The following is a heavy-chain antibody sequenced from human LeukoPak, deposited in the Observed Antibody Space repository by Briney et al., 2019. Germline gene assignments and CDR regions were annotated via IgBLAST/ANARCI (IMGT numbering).Heavy chain of an antibody. Sequence: PGGSLGLSCAASGFTFSSYGMHWVRQAPGKGLEWVAVISYDGSNKYYADSVKGRFTISRDNSKNTLYLQMNSLRAEDTAVYYCAWLLAYCGGDCYGGFDYWGQGTLVTVSS. V-gene: IGHV3-30*03. CDR3: AWLLAYCGGDCYGGFDY. CDR2: ISYDGSNK. J-gene: IGHJ4*02. CDR1: GFTFSSYG. D-gene: IGHD2-21*02.